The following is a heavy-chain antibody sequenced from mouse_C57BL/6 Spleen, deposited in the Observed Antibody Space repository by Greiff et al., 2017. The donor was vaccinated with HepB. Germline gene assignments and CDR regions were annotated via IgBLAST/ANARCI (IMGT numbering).Heavy chain of an antibody. V-gene: IGHV1-15*01. CDR3: KGYGFHY. J-gene: IGHJ2*01. CDR1: GYTFTDYE. CDR2: IDPETGGT. Sequence: QVQLQQSGAELVRPGASVTLSCKASGYTFTDYEMHWVKQTPVHGLEWIGAIDPETGGTAYNQKFKGKAILTADKSSSTAYMELRSLTSEDSPVYYCKGYGFHYWGQGTTLTVSS. D-gene: IGHD2-2*01.